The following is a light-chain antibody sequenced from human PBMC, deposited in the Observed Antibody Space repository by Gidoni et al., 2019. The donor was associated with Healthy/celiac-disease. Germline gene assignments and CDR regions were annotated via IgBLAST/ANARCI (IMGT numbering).Light chain of an antibody. CDR1: QGVSSSY. J-gene: IGKJ4*01. V-gene: IGKV3D-20*01. CDR3: QQYGSSPLT. CDR2: DAS. Sequence: EIVLTQSPATLSLSPGERATRSCGASQGVSSSYLAWYQQKPGLAPRLLIYDASSRATGIPDRFSGSGSGTDFTLTISRLEPEDFAVCYCQQYGSSPLTFGGGTKVEIK.